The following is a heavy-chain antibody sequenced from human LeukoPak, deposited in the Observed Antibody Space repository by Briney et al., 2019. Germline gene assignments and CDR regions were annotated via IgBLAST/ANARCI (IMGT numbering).Heavy chain of an antibody. D-gene: IGHD1-26*01. CDR3: AKDRVGVSWDDAFDM. J-gene: IGHJ3*02. CDR1: GFTFSSYA. Sequence: GGSPRLSCAASGFTFSSYAMSWVRQAPGKGPEWVSVITGSGGTTYYADSVKGRFTISRDNSKNTLYLQTSSLRAEDTAVYYCAKDRVGVSWDDAFDMWGQGAMVTVSS. CDR2: ITGSGGTT. V-gene: IGHV3-23*01.